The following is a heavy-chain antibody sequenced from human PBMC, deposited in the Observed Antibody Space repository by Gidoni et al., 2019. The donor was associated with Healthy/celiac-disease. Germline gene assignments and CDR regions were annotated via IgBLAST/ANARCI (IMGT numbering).Heavy chain of an antibody. J-gene: IGHJ5*02. CDR1: GFTFSSYG. Sequence: QVQLVESGGGVVQPGRSLGLSCAAAGFTFSSYGMHWVRQAPGKGLEWVAVIWYDRSNKYYADSVKGRFTISKDNSKNTLYLQMNSLRAEDTAVYYCARKGSVRGVNSGNWFDPWGQGTLVTVSS. CDR2: IWYDRSNK. CDR3: ARKGSVRGVNSGNWFDP. D-gene: IGHD3-10*01. V-gene: IGHV3-33*01.